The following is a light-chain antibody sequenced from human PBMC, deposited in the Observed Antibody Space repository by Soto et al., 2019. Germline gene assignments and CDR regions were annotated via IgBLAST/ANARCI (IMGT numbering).Light chain of an antibody. Sequence: QSVLTQPASVSGSPGQSITISCTGTSSDVGGYNYVSWYQHHPGKAPKLMIYDVGNRPSGVSNRFSGSKSGNTASLTISGLQAEDEADYYCSSYTISSTVVFGGGTTVTVL. CDR2: DVG. CDR1: SSDVGGYNY. V-gene: IGLV2-14*03. CDR3: SSYTISSTVV. J-gene: IGLJ2*01.